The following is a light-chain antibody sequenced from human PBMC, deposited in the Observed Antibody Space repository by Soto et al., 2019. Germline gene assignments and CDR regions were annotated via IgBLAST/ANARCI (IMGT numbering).Light chain of an antibody. Sequence: QSALTQPPSVSGSPGQSVTISCSRTSSDVGSYNRVSWYQQPPGTAPKLMIYDVSNPPSGVPDRDSGSKSGHTASLTISGVQAEDDPDDYCSSLTICSTHVFRTSTKVTV. V-gene: IGLV2-18*02. CDR1: SSDVGSYNR. CDR2: DVS. CDR3: SSLTICSTHV. J-gene: IGLJ1*01.